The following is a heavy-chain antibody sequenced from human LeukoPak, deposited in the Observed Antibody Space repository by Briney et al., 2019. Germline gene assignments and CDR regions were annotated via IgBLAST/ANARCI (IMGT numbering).Heavy chain of an antibody. V-gene: IGHV1-69*04. CDR1: GGTFSSYA. CDR2: IIPILGIA. D-gene: IGHD3-10*01. CDR3: ARTYYYGSGSSVLFDY. J-gene: IGHJ4*02. Sequence: SVKVSCKASGGTFSSYAISWVRRAPGQGLEWMGRIIPILGIANYAQKFQGRVTITADKSTSTAYMELSSLRSEDTAVYYCARTYYYGSGSSVLFDYWGQGTLVTVSS.